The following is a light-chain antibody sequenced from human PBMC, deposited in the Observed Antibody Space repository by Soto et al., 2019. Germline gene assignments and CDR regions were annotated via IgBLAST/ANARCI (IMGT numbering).Light chain of an antibody. V-gene: IGKV3-20*01. CDR3: QHYGSSPRT. CDR1: RSVSSNY. J-gene: IGKJ1*01. CDR2: RAS. Sequence: EVVLTQYPGTLSLSPGETATLSCRASRSVSSNYLAWYQQRPGQAPRLLINRASNRATGIPDRFTGSGSGTDFTLTINRLEPADFAVYYCQHYGSSPRTFGQGTKVDIK.